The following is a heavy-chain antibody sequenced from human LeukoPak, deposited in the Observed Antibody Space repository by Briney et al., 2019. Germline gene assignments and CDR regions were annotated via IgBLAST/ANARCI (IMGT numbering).Heavy chain of an antibody. CDR2: INPSGGST. D-gene: IGHD3-3*01. J-gene: IGHJ6*03. CDR3: ARAGYDFWSGYSVLDYYYMDV. Sequence: ASVKVSCKASGHTFTSYYMHWVRQAPGQGLEWMGIINPSGGSTSYAQKFQGRVTMTRDTSTSTVYMELSSLRSEDTAVYYCARAGYDFWSGYSVLDYYYMDVWGKGTTVTVSS. V-gene: IGHV1-46*03. CDR1: GHTFTSYY.